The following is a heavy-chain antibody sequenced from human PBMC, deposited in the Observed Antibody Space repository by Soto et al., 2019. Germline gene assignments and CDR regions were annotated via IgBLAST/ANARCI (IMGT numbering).Heavy chain of an antibody. D-gene: IGHD1-26*01. CDR1: GGSISSSSYY. CDR3: ARRWGVGATTYDY. J-gene: IGHJ4*02. V-gene: IGHV4-39*01. Sequence: SETLSLTCTVSGGSISSSSYYWGWIRQPPGKGLEWIGSIYYSGSTYYNPSLKSRVTISVDTSKNQFSLKLSSVTAADTAVYYCARRWGVGATTYDYWGQGTLVTVSS. CDR2: IYYSGST.